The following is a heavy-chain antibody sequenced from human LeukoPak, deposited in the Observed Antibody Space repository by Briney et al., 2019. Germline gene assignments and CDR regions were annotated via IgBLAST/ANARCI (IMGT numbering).Heavy chain of an antibody. CDR2: MYYTGTT. CDR3: ARHYCGGGCYPLDS. CDR1: GASMSDDY. V-gene: IGHV4-59*08. Sequence: TSETLSLTCTVSGASMSDDYWSWIRQPPGKGLEWIGYMYYTGTTSYNPSLKSGVTMSVDMSKRQFSLKLSSVTAADTAVYYCARHYCGGGCYPLDSWGQGTQVTVSS. D-gene: IGHD2-21*01. J-gene: IGHJ4*02.